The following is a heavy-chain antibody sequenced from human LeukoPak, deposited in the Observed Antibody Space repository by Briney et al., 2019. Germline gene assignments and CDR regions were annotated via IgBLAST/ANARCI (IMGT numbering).Heavy chain of an antibody. Sequence: HPGGSLRLSCAASGFTFSSYAMSWVRQAPGKGLEWVSAISGSGGSTYYADPVKGRFTISRDNSKNTLYLQMNSLRAEDTAVYYCAKSEDGSGRYYGMDVWGQGTTVTVSS. CDR3: AKSEDGSGRYYGMDV. CDR1: GFTFSSYA. V-gene: IGHV3-23*01. J-gene: IGHJ6*02. D-gene: IGHD3-10*01. CDR2: ISGSGGST.